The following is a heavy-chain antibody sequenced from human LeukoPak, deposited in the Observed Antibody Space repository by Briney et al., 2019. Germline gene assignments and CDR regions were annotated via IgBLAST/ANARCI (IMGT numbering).Heavy chain of an antibody. J-gene: IGHJ4*02. Sequence: GGSLRLSCAASGFTFDSYAMNWVRQAPGKGLEWVSVISSATGRTYYADSVKGRFTTSRDNAKNSLYLQMNSLRDEDTAVYYCASSGSYRFDYWGQGTLVTVSS. CDR3: ASSGSYRFDY. D-gene: IGHD1-26*01. V-gene: IGHV3-48*02. CDR1: GFTFDSYA. CDR2: ISSATGRT.